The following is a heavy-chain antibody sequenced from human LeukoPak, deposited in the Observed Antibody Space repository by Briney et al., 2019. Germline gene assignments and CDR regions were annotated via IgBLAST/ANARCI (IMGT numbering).Heavy chain of an antibody. Sequence: GGSLRLSCSASGFIFSDSYMSWFRLSPEKGLEWIAYITSSGTTTEYADSVKGRFTISRVNAKNSLYLQMNSLRPEDTAVYYCARDPDYGAPYWGQGTLVTVSS. V-gene: IGHV3-11*01. CDR1: GFIFSDSY. J-gene: IGHJ4*02. CDR3: ARDPDYGAPY. D-gene: IGHD4/OR15-4a*01. CDR2: ITSSGTTT.